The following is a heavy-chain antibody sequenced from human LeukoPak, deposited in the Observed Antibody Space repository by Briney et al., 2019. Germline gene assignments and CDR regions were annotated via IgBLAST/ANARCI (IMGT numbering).Heavy chain of an antibody. CDR2: ISGSGSST. Sequence: GGSLRLSCAASGFTVISYEMNWVRQAPGKGLEWLSSISGSGSSTYYADSVKGRFTISRDNSKNTLYLQMNSPRAEDTAVYYCAKDTVAVAALFDPWGQGTLVSVSS. CDR1: GFTVISYE. J-gene: IGHJ5*02. V-gene: IGHV3-23*01. CDR3: AKDTVAVAALFDP. D-gene: IGHD6-19*01.